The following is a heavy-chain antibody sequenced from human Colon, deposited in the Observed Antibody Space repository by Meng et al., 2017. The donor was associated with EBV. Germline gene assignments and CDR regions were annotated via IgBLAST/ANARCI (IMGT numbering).Heavy chain of an antibody. V-gene: IGHV4-30-2*01. D-gene: IGHD7-27*01. CDR1: CTTVTNAGYC. CDR2: INHRGGT. CDR3: ARDSSTWGNKVLDH. Sequence: PEPRSGRVTRSLPLDLPCVVSCTTVTNAGYCWSWVLQLAWNGVEWLGYINHRGGTKYNPSLKSRVTITVDSSKNQFSLKLSYVTAEDTAVYYFARDSSTWGNKVLDHWGQGILVTVSS. J-gene: IGHJ4*02.